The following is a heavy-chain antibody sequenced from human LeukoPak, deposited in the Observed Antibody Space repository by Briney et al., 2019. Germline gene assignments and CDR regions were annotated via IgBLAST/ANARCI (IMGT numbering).Heavy chain of an antibody. CDR2: ISAYNGNT. Sequence: ASVKVSCKASGYTFTNYGISWVRQAPGQGLEWMGWISAYNGNTNYAQKFQGRVTMTTDTSTSTAYMELRGLRSDDTAVYHCARGGTVVSLNYWGQGTLVTVSS. V-gene: IGHV1-18*01. J-gene: IGHJ4*02. CDR1: GYTFTNYG. D-gene: IGHD4-23*01. CDR3: ARGGTVVSLNY.